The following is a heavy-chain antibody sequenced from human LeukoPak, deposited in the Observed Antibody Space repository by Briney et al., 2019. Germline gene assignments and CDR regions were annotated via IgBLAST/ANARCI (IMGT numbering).Heavy chain of an antibody. D-gene: IGHD6-19*01. CDR3: ARVDDGSGWYFDY. CDR2: IYYSGST. J-gene: IGHJ4*02. CDR1: GGSISSYY. V-gene: IGHV4-59*01. Sequence: SETLSLTCTVSGGSISSYYWSWIRQPPGKGLEWIGYIYYSGSTNYNPSLKSRVTISVDTSKNQFSLKLSSVTAADTAVYYCARVDDGSGWYFDYWGQGTLVTVSS.